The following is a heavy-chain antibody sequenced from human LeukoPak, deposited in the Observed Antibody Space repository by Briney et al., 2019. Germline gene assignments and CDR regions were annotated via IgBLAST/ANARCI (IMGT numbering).Heavy chain of an antibody. Sequence: ASVKVSCKASGYTFSDYGISWVRQAPGQGPEWMGWISGYNGNTNYAQKVQGRVTLTTDTSTSTAYMELRSLISDDTAVYYCARDAGSSWSNYYYYMDVWGTGTTVTVSS. CDR2: ISGYNGNT. D-gene: IGHD6-13*01. CDR1: GYTFSDYG. CDR3: ARDAGSSWSNYYYYMDV. J-gene: IGHJ6*03. V-gene: IGHV1-18*01.